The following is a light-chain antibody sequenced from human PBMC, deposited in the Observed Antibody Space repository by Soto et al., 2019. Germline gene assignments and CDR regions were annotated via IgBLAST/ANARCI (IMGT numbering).Light chain of an antibody. CDR3: SSFTSILGL. V-gene: IGLV2-14*03. CDR1: VSEVAGYTY. J-gene: IGLJ2*01. Sequence: QSALTQPASVSGSPGQSITISCTGAVSEVAGYTYASWYQQHPGKGPKVIIYDVSNRPSGVSNRFSGSKSGTTASLTISGLQAEDEADYYCSSFTSILGLFGGGTQLTVL. CDR2: DVS.